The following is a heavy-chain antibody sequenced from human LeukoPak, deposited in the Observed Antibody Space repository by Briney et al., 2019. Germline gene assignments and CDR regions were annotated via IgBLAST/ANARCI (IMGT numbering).Heavy chain of an antibody. J-gene: IGHJ4*02. D-gene: IGHD6-6*01. CDR1: GGTFSSYA. Sequence: GSSVKVSCKASGGTFSSYAISWVRQAPGQGLEWMGGIIPIFGTANYAQKFQGRVTITADESTSTAYMEPSSLRSEDTAVYYCAGSPYSSSSRGLIDYWGQGTLVTVPS. CDR3: AGSPYSSSSRGLIDY. CDR2: IIPIFGTA. V-gene: IGHV1-69*01.